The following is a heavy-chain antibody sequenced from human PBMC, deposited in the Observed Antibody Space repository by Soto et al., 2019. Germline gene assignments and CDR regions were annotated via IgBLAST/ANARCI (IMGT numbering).Heavy chain of an antibody. CDR1: GYTFTSYY. V-gene: IGHV1-46*03. CDR3: ARAKRDYGSGSYYNTGNDY. Sequence: ASVKVSCKASGYTFTSYYMHWVRQAPGQGLEWMGIINPSGGSTSYAQKFQGRVTMTRDTSTSTVYMELSSLRSEDTAVYYCARAKRDYGSGSYYNTGNDYWGQGTLVTVSS. J-gene: IGHJ4*02. CDR2: INPSGGST. D-gene: IGHD3-10*01.